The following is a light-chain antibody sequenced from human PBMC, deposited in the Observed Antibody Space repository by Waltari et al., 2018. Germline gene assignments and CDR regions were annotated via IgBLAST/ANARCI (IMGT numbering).Light chain of an antibody. CDR1: SRDVGAYNH. Sequence: QSALTQPASVAGSPAQSITLPCTGTSRDVGAYNHVSWFQQHPGKAPKLLIYEVSNRPSGVSSRFSGSRSGNTASLTISGLQAEDEADYYCSAYRGSSALVFGTGTKVTVL. V-gene: IGLV2-14*01. CDR2: EVS. J-gene: IGLJ1*01. CDR3: SAYRGSSALV.